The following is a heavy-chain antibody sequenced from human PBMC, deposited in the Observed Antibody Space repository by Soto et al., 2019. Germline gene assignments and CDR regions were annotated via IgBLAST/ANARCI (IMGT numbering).Heavy chain of an antibody. CDR3: ARLWVPFYSSGLKPEYYYYGMDV. CDR1: GGSISSSSYY. CDR2: IYYSGST. Sequence: QLQLQESGPGLVKPSETLSLTCTVSGGSISSSSYYWGWIRQPPGKGLEWIGSIYYSGSTYYNPSLKSRVTISVDTSKNQFSLKLSSVTAADTAVYYCARLWVPFYSSGLKPEYYYYGMDVWGQGTTVTVSS. V-gene: IGHV4-39*01. J-gene: IGHJ6*02. D-gene: IGHD6-19*01.